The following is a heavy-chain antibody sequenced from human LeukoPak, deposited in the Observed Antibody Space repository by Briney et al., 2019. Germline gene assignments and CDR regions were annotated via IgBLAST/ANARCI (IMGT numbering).Heavy chain of an antibody. V-gene: IGHV4-39*07. J-gene: IGHJ4*02. D-gene: IGHD6-19*01. CDR3: AREYTLYRSGWFLDY. Sequence: PSETLSLTCTVSGDSSTNSLYYWGWIRQPPGKGLEWIGSIDYSGSTYYNPSLKSRATISIDTSKNQFSLKLSSVTAADTAVYYCAREYTLYRSGWFLDYWGQGTLVTVSS. CDR2: IDYSGST. CDR1: GDSSTNSLYY.